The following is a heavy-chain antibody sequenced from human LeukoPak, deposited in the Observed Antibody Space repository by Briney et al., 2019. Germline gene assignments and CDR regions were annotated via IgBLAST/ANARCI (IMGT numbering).Heavy chain of an antibody. V-gene: IGHV3-53*01. J-gene: IGHJ4*02. CDR1: GFTVSSNY. CDR2: IYSGGST. D-gene: IGHD2-2*01. CDR3: ARGGYCSSTSCSDV. Sequence: PGGSLRLSCAASGFTVSSNYMSWVRQAPGKGLEWVSVIYSGGSTYYADSVKGRFTISRDNSKNTLYLQMNSLRAEDTAVYYCARGGYCSSTSCSDVWGQGTLSPSPQ.